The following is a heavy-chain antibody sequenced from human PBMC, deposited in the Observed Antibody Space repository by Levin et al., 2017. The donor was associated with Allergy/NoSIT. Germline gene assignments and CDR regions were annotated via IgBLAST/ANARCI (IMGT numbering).Heavy chain of an antibody. D-gene: IGHD3-10*01. J-gene: IGHJ4*02. CDR1: GFTFSSYS. Sequence: GESLKISCAASGFTFSSYSMNWVRQAPGKGLEWVSSISSSSSYIYYADSVKGRFTISRDNAKNSLYLQMNSLRAEDTAVYYCARAGGSGSSNLGYWGQGTLVTVSS. CDR3: ARAGGSGSSNLGY. V-gene: IGHV3-21*01. CDR2: ISSSSSYI.